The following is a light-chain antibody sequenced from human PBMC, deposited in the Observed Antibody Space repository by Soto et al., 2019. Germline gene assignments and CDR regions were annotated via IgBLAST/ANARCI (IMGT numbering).Light chain of an antibody. V-gene: IGKV3-11*01. CDR3: HQRSSWPPLT. J-gene: IGKJ5*01. Sequence: EIVLTQSPGTLSFSPGDRATLSCRASQSVGSHLAWYQQRPGQPPRLLIYNASKRATGIPTRFTGSGSGTDFTLIITSLEPEDFAIYYCHQRSSWPPLTFGTGTRLENK. CDR2: NAS. CDR1: QSVGSH.